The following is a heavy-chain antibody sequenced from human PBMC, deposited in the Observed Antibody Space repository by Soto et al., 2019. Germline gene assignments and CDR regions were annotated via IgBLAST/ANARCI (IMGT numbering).Heavy chain of an antibody. D-gene: IGHD3-16*01. CDR2: ILYDGSNK. J-gene: IGHJ1*01. Sequence: GGSLRLSCAASGFTFSSYGMHWVRQAPGKGLEWVAVILYDGSNKYYADSVKGRFTISRDNSKNTLYLQMDSLRPEDTAVYYCAKDVFDAYWGQGTLVTVSS. V-gene: IGHV3-30*18. CDR1: GFTFSSYG. CDR3: AKDVFDAY.